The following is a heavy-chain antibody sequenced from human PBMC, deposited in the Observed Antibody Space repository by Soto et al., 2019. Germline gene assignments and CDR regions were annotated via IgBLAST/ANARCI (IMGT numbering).Heavy chain of an antibody. Sequence: EVQLVESGGGLVKPGGSLRLSCEASGFIFSTANMNWVRQAPGKGLQWVSSISTTSDSVFYADSVKGRFTISRDNAKDSLYLQMNSLTAEDTAVYYCVRKDVETGTRRGRSVAYWGQGTLVTVSS. D-gene: IGHD1-1*01. CDR1: GFIFSTAN. J-gene: IGHJ4*02. V-gene: IGHV3-21*01. CDR2: ISTTSDSV. CDR3: VRKDVETGTRRGRSVAY.